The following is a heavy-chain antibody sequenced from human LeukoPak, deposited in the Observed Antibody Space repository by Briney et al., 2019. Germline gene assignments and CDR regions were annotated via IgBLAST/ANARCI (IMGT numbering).Heavy chain of an antibody. CDR1: GYTFSSYG. J-gene: IGHJ4*02. D-gene: IGHD5-12*01. V-gene: IGHV1-18*01. Sequence: ASVKVSCKASGYTFSSYGINWVRQAPGQGLEWMGWISDYNGNTNYAQKLQGRVTMTTDTSTSTACMELRSLRSDDTAVYYCARDVALVATGSFDYWGQGTLVTVSS. CDR2: ISDYNGNT. CDR3: ARDVALVATGSFDY.